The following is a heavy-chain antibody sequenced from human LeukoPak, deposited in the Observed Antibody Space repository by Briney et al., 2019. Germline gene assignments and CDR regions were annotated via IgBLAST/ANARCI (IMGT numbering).Heavy chain of an antibody. Sequence: GGSLRLSCAASGFTFSSYSMNWVRQAPGKGLEWVSSISSSSSYIYYADSVKGRFTISRDTSDSTLNLQMNGLGAEDSAVYYCAAKGNGYTGIYVFAHWGQGTLVTVSA. CDR2: ISSSSSYI. CDR3: AAKGNGYTGIYVFAH. CDR1: GFTFSSYS. J-gene: IGHJ4*02. V-gene: IGHV3-21*01. D-gene: IGHD1-26*01.